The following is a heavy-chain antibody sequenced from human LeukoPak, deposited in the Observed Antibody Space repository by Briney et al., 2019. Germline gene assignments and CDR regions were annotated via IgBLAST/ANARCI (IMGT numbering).Heavy chain of an antibody. CDR2: ISAYNGNT. V-gene: IGHV1-18*01. D-gene: IGHD3-22*01. CDR1: GYTFTSYG. CDR3: SREGGGYYYDSSGYYVDY. Sequence: ASVTVSCKASGYTFTSYGISWVRQAPGQGLEWMGWISAYNGNTNYAQKLQGRVTMTTDTYTSTAYMELRSLRSDHTAVYYCSREGGGYYYDSSGYYVDYWGQGTLVTVSS. J-gene: IGHJ4*02.